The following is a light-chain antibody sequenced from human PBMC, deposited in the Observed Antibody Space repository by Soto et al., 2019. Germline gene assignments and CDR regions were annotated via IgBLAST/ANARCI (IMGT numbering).Light chain of an antibody. CDR1: QSVTTN. CDR2: GAS. V-gene: IGKV3-15*01. J-gene: IGKJ2*01. CDR3: QQYHSWPHT. Sequence: ETVLTQSPATLSVSPGERATFSCKASQSVTTNLAWYQQKPGQVPRLLIYGASTRASGIPARFSGGGSGTEFTLSISSLQSEDFAIYHCQQYHSWPHTFGQGAKLEIK.